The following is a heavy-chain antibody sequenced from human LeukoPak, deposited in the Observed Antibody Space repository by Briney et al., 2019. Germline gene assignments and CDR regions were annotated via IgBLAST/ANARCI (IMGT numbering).Heavy chain of an antibody. CDR1: GASISSGSGNYY. CDR2: IRHSGST. D-gene: IGHD2-8*02. V-gene: IGHV4-30-2*01. CDR3: ARGDTGGLDY. J-gene: IGHJ4*02. Sequence: SETLSLTCSVSGASISSGSGNYYCYWVRQPPGKGLEWVGYIRHSGSTYYNPSLKSRVTISVDRSKNQFSLKLISVTAADTAVYYCARGDTGGLDYWGQGILVTVSP.